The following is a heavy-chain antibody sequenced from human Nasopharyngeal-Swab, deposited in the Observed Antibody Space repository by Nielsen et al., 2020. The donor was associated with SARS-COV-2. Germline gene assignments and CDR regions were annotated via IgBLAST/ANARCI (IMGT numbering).Heavy chain of an antibody. Sequence: GESLKISCAASGFTFSDYYMSWIRQAPGKGLEWVSAISGSGGSTYYADSVKGRFTISRDNSKNTLYLQMNSLRAEDTAVYYCAKDLGIVVVPAARGLFDYWGQGTLVTVSS. V-gene: IGHV3-23*01. CDR1: GFTFSDYY. D-gene: IGHD2-2*03. CDR3: AKDLGIVVVPAARGLFDY. J-gene: IGHJ4*02. CDR2: ISGSGGST.